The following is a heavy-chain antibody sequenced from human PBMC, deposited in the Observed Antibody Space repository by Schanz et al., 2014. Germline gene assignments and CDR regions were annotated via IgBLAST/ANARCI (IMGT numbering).Heavy chain of an antibody. D-gene: IGHD3-10*01. V-gene: IGHV3-33*08. CDR3: ARDQYYFGSGNPFDI. CDR2: IWFDGTNK. Sequence: VQLVESGGGLVQSGGSLRLSCAASGFNFGDYYMTWVRQAPGKGLEWLAVIWFDGTNKYNADSVKGRFTISRDTSKNTLYLLLNSLRAEDTAVYYCARDQYYFGSGNPFDIWGQGTMVTVSS. CDR1: GFNFGDYY. J-gene: IGHJ3*02.